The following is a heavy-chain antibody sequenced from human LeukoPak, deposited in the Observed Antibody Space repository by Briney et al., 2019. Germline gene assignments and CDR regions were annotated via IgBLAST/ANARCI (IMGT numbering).Heavy chain of an antibody. V-gene: IGHV3-23*01. CDR1: GFTFSVYA. CDR2: ISDTGGST. J-gene: IGHJ4*02. CDR3: AKSHFLEYRGYFDY. D-gene: IGHD2/OR15-2a*01. Sequence: GGSLRLSCATSGFTFSVYAMSWVRQAPGKGLEWVSTISDTGGSTYYADSVKGRFTISRGNSKSTLYLLMNELSAEDTAVYYCAKSHFLEYRGYFDYWGQGTLVTVSS.